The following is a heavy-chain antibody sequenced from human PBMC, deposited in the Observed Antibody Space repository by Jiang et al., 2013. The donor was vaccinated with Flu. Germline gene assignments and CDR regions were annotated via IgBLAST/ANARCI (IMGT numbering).Heavy chain of an antibody. J-gene: IGHJ5*02. D-gene: IGHD6-25*01. V-gene: IGHV4-38-2*02. CDR3: ARDGVAASGGWFDP. Sequence: GLEWIGSINHSGSTYYEPSLKSRVIILLDMSKNQFSLRLTSVTASDAAVYYCARDGVAASGGWFDPWGQGTLVTVSS. CDR2: INHSGST.